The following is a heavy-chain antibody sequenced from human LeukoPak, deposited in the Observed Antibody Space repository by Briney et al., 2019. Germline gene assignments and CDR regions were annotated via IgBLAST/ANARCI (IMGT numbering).Heavy chain of an antibody. V-gene: IGHV1-3*01. CDR1: GYTFTSYA. J-gene: IGHJ3*02. CDR2: INAGNGNT. Sequence: ASVKVSCKASGYTFTSYAMHWVRQAPGQRLEWMGWINAGNGNTEYSQKFQGRVTITRDTSASTAYMELSSLRSEDTAVYYCASHYYDSRGYYFDEAFDIWGQGTMVTVSS. D-gene: IGHD3-22*01. CDR3: ASHYYDSRGYYFDEAFDI.